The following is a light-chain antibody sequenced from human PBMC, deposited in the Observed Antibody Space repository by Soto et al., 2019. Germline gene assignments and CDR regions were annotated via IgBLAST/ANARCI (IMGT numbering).Light chain of an antibody. V-gene: IGLV2-14*01. CDR3: QSYDSSLRGVV. Sequence: QSALTQPASVSGSPGQSITIACTGTNRDVGSYNLVSWYQQRPGEAPKLIISEVRNRPSGISYRFTGSKSGNTASLTISGLQAEDEADYYCQSYDSSLRGVVFGGGTKVTVL. CDR2: EVR. J-gene: IGLJ2*01. CDR1: NRDVGSYNL.